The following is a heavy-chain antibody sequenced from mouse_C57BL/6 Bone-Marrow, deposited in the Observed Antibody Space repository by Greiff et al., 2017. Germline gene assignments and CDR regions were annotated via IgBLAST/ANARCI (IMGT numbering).Heavy chain of an antibody. V-gene: IGHV1-64*01. CDR3: ARDDYYGSSFDY. CDR1: GYTFTSYW. CDR2: IHPNSGST. J-gene: IGHJ2*01. D-gene: IGHD1-1*01. Sequence: QVQLQQSGAELVKPGASVKLSCKASGYTFTSYWMHWVKQRSGQGLEWIGMIHPNSGSTNYNEKFKSKATLTVDKSSSTAYMQLSSLTSEDSAVXDCARDDYYGSSFDYWGQGTTLTVSS.